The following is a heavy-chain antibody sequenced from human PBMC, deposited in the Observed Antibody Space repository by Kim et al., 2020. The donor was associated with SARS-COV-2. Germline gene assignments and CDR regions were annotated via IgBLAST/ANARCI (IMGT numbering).Heavy chain of an antibody. D-gene: IGHD3-9*01. CDR1: GFTFSSYS. J-gene: IGHJ6*02. CDR2: ISSSSSYI. CDR3: ARAGGLTYYYGMDV. Sequence: GGSLRLSCAASGFTFSSYSMNWVRQAPGKGLEWVSSISSSSSYIYYADSVKSRFTISRDNAKNSLYLQMNSLRAEDTAVYYCARAGGLTYYYGMDVWGQGTTVTVSS. V-gene: IGHV3-21*01.